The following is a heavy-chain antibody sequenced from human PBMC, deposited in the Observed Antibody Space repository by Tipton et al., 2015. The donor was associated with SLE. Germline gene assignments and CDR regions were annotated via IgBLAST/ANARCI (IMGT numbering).Heavy chain of an antibody. CDR2: ISGSGGST. Sequence: GSLRLSCAASGFAFSSYAMSWVRQAPGKGLEWVSAISGSGGSTYYADSVKGRFTISRDNSKNTLYLQMNSLRAEDTALYYCARSGHDSRAYTHYYYYMDVWGKGTTVTVSS. CDR1: GFAFSSYA. J-gene: IGHJ6*03. D-gene: IGHD3-16*01. CDR3: ARSGHDSRAYTHYYYYMDV. V-gene: IGHV3-23*01.